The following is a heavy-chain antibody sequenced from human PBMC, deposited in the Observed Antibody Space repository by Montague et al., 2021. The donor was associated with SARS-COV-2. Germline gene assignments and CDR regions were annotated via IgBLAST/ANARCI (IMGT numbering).Heavy chain of an antibody. CDR1: GHSISRPAHS. V-gene: IGHV4-39*01. CDR2: LSSAGRT. CDR3: ARQLPSYCSTNKCYPYYFDV. Sequence: SETLSLTCTVYGHSISRPAHSWGWIPHSSGPVLVWIGSLSSAGRTYYNPSLRSRVSFSMDTSKNHFSLSLNSVTAADTAVYFCARQLPSYCSTNKCYPYYFDVWGQGALVTVSS. J-gene: IGHJ4*02. D-gene: IGHD2-2*01.